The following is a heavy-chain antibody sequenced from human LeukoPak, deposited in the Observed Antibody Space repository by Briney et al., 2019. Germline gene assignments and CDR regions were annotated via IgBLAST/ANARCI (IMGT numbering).Heavy chain of an antibody. V-gene: IGHV4-59*01. CDR1: GGSISSFY. J-gene: IGHJ4*02. CDR3: ARGIDY. Sequence: SETLSLTCTVSGGSISSFYWIWIRQPPGKGLEGFGYIYYSGSTNYNPSLKSRVAISVDTSRNQFSLKLSSVTAADTAVYYCARGIDYWGQGTLVTVSS. CDR2: IYYSGST.